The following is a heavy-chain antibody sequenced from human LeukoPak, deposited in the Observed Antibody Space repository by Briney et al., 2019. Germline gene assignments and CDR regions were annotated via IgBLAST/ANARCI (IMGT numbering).Heavy chain of an antibody. CDR3: ARAIGPPRCMIVGPDYYYMDV. J-gene: IGHJ6*03. D-gene: IGHD3-22*01. V-gene: IGHV1-8*03. CDR2: MNPNSGNT. Sequence: ASVTVSCKASGYTFTSYDINWVRQATGQGLEWMGWMNPNSGNTGYAQNVQGRVTITRNTSLSTAYMELSSLRSEDPSVYYCARAIGPPRCMIVGPDYYYMDVWGKGTTVTVSS. CDR1: GYTFTSYD.